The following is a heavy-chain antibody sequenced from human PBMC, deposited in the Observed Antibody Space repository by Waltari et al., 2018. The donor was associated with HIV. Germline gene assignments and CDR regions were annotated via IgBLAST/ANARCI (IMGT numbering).Heavy chain of an antibody. Sequence: QVQLQESGPGLVKPSQTLSLTCTVSGGSISSGSYHWSWIRQPAGKGLEWIGSLYTSGSNDYNPSHKSRATIAGDTCKNQFSLKLSSVTAADTAVYYCARAVVGGYDLGNNWFDPWGQGTLVTVSS. CDR2: LYTSGSN. CDR3: ARAVVGGYDLGNNWFDP. J-gene: IGHJ5*02. CDR1: GGSISSGSYH. D-gene: IGHD5-12*01. V-gene: IGHV4-61*02.